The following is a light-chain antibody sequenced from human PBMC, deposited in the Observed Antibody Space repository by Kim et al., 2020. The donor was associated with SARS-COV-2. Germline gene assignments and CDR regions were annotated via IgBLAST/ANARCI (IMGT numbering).Light chain of an antibody. V-gene: IGLV2-18*02. J-gene: IGLJ1*01. CDR1: SSDVGSYNR. CDR3: SSYTTSNTGV. CDR2: EVS. Sequence: GRSVTISCTGTSSDVGSYNRVSWYQQPPGTAPKLIIYEVSNRPSGVPDRFSGSKSGNTASLTISGLQAEDEADYYCSSYTTSNTGVFGTGTKVTVL.